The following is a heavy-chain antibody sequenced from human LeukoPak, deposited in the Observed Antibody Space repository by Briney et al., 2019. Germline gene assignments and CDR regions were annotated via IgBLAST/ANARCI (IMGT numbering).Heavy chain of an antibody. Sequence: SETLSLTCTVSGGSISGYYWSWIRQPPGKGLEWIGYTYYSGGTNFNPSLKSRVTISVDTSKNQFSLRLNSVTAADTAVYYCARDRGGYSSSGFDPWGQGTLVTVSS. CDR2: TYYSGGT. V-gene: IGHV4-59*01. D-gene: IGHD6-6*01. CDR3: ARDRGGYSSSGFDP. J-gene: IGHJ5*02. CDR1: GGSISGYY.